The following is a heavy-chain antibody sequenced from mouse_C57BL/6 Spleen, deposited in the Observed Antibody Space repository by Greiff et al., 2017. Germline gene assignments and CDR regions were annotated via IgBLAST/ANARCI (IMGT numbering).Heavy chain of an antibody. D-gene: IGHD2-2*01. CDR1: GFTFSDYG. Sequence: EVKLQESGGGLVQPGGSLKLSCAASGFTFSDYGMAWVRQAPREGPEWVAFISNLAYSIYYADTVTGRFTISRENAKNTLYLEMSSLRSEDTAMYYCARQDGYDPHWYFDVWGTGTTVTVSS. CDR3: ARQDGYDPHWYFDV. CDR2: ISNLAYSI. V-gene: IGHV5-15*01. J-gene: IGHJ1*03.